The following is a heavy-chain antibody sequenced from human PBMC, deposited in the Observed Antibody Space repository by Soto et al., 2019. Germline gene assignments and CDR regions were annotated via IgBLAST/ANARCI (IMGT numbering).Heavy chain of an antibody. CDR2: ISDGGGRT. Sequence: HPGGSLRLSCAASGFTFSSYAMSWVRQAPGKGLEWVSGISDGGGRTYYADSVKGRFPISRDNSKNTLYLQMNSLRAEDTGVYYCAKGLTGTTSGNYWGQGTLVTVSS. V-gene: IGHV3-23*01. J-gene: IGHJ4*02. CDR1: GFTFSSYA. CDR3: AKGLTGTTSGNY. D-gene: IGHD1-20*01.